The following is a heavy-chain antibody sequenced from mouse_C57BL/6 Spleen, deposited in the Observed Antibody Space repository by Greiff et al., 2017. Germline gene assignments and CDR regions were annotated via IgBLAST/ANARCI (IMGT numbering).Heavy chain of an antibody. Sequence: EVHLVESGGGLVKPGGSLKLSCAASGFTFSSYTMSWVRQTPEKRLEWVATISGGGGNTYYPDSVKGRITISRDHAKNTLYLQMSSLRSEDTALYYCARHDCYYERFAYWGQGTLGTVSA. CDR2: ISGGGGNT. CDR3: ARHDCYYERFAY. V-gene: IGHV5-9*01. D-gene: IGHD2-3*01. J-gene: IGHJ3*01. CDR1: GFTFSSYT.